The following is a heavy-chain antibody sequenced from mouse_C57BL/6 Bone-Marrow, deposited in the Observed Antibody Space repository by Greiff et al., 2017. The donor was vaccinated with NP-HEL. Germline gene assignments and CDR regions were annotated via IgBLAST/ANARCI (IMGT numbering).Heavy chain of an antibody. D-gene: IGHD3-1*01. V-gene: IGHV1-42*01. CDR3: ARSPSDYCDY. CDR1: GYSFTGYY. J-gene: IGHJ2*01. Sequence: EVQLQQSGPELVKPGASVKISCKASGYSFTGYYMNWVKQSPEKSLEWIGEINPSTGGTTYNQKFKAKATLTVDKSSSTAYMQLKSLTSEDSAVYYCARSPSDYCDYWGQGTTLTVSS. CDR2: INPSTGGT.